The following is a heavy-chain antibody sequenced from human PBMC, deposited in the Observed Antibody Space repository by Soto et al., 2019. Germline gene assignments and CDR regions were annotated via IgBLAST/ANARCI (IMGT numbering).Heavy chain of an antibody. D-gene: IGHD6-19*01. CDR1: GYTFTSYG. J-gene: IGHJ6*02. V-gene: IGHV1-18*01. CDR3: AIYPGVLSRHGVAGTTHYYYYYGMDV. CDR2: ISAYNGNT. Sequence: QIQLVQSGAEVKKPGASVKVSCKASGYTFTSYGISWVRQAPGQGLEWMGWISAYNGNTNYAQKLQGRVTMTTDTSTSTAYMELRSLRSDDTAVYYCAIYPGVLSRHGVAGTTHYYYYYGMDVWGQGTTVTVSS.